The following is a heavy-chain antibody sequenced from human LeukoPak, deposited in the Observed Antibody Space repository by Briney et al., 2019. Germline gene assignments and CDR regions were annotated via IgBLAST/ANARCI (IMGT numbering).Heavy chain of an antibody. CDR1: GFTFSNYG. CDR2: ISYEGSTS. V-gene: IGHV3-30*03. CDR3: ARRAGYRNYFDY. J-gene: IGHJ4*02. D-gene: IGHD5-24*01. Sequence: GGSLRLSCAASGFTFSNYGMQWVRQAPGKGLEWVAVISYEGSTSYYADSVKGRFTISRDNAKNSLYLQMNSLRAEDTAVYYCARRAGYRNYFDYWGQGTLVTVSS.